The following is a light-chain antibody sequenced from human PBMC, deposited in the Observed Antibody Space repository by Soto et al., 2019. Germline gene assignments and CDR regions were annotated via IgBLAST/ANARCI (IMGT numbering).Light chain of an antibody. CDR2: GAF. V-gene: IGKV3-15*01. J-gene: IGKJ4*01. CDR1: QSVSYN. Sequence: DIVMTQSPATLSVSPGETATLSCRASQSVSYNLAWYQQKPGQGPRLLIYGAFTRATGIPARFSGSGSGTEFTLTISSLPSEDFAVYYCQQYKNWPPLTFGGGTKVEIK. CDR3: QQYKNWPPLT.